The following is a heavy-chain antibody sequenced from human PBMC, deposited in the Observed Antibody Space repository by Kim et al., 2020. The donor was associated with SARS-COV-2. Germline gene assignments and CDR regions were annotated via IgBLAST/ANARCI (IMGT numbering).Heavy chain of an antibody. V-gene: IGHV3-72*01. Sequence: GGSLRLSCAASGFIFSDHYLDWVRQAPGKGMEWVARSKDRANGYSTAYAASVKGRFTSSRNGSKKTLYMQMDSLKTDDTAMYYCVRRTEYDNSGYGAFDFWGLGAMVTVSP. CDR3: VRRTEYDNSGYGAFDF. CDR1: GFIFSDHY. CDR2: SKDRANGYST. J-gene: IGHJ3*01. D-gene: IGHD5-12*01.